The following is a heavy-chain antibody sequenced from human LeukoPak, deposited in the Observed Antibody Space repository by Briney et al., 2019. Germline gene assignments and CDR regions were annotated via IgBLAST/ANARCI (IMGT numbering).Heavy chain of an antibody. Sequence: PGWSLRLSCAASGFTFSRSAMSWVRQAPGKGLEWVSAISNNGGYTYYADSVQGRFTISRDNSKSTLCLQMNSLRAEDTAVYYCAKQLGYCSDGSCYFPYWGQGTLVTVSS. J-gene: IGHJ4*02. V-gene: IGHV3-23*01. CDR2: ISNNGGYT. CDR1: GFTFSRSA. CDR3: AKQLGYCSDGSCYFPY. D-gene: IGHD2-15*01.